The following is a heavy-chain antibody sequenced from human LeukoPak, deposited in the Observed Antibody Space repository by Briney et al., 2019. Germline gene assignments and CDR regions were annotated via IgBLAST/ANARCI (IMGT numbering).Heavy chain of an antibody. CDR3: AREYCSSTSCYNFDY. Sequence: GGSLRLSCAASGFTFDDYGMSWVRQAPGKGLEWFSGINWNGGSTGYADSVKGRFTISRDNAKNSLYLQMNSLRAEDTALYYCAREYCSSTSCYNFDYWGQGTLVTVSS. CDR1: GFTFDDYG. CDR2: INWNGGST. D-gene: IGHD2-2*02. J-gene: IGHJ4*02. V-gene: IGHV3-20*04.